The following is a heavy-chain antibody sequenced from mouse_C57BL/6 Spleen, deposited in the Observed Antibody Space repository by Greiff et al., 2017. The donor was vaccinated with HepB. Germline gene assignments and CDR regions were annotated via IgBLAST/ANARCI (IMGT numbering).Heavy chain of an antibody. CDR2: ISNGGGST. CDR1: GFTFSDYY. CDR3: ARLGRLGGYYFDY. J-gene: IGHJ2*01. V-gene: IGHV5-12*01. D-gene: IGHD4-1*01. Sequence: EVQGVESGGGLVQPGGSLKLSCAASGFTFSDYYMYWVRQTPEKRLEWVAYISNGGGSTYYPDTVKGRFTISRDNAKNTLYLQMSRLKSEDTAMYYCARLGRLGGYYFDYWGQGTTLTVSS.